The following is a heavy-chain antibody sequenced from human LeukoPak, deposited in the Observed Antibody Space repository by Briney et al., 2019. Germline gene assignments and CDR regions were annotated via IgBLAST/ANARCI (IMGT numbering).Heavy chain of an antibody. CDR1: GYSNSSGYY. Sequence: SETLSLTCTVSGYSNSSGYYWGWIRQPPGKGLEWIGSIYHSGSTYYNPSLKSRVTISVDTSKNQFSLKLSSVTAADTAVCYCARGYSSGWYELDAFDIWGQGTMVTVSS. D-gene: IGHD6-19*01. CDR3: ARGYSSGWYELDAFDI. CDR2: IYHSGST. J-gene: IGHJ3*02. V-gene: IGHV4-38-2*02.